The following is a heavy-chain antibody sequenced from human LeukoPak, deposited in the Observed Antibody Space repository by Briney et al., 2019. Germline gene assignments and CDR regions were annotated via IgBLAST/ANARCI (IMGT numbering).Heavy chain of an antibody. CDR2: INYSGST. D-gene: IGHD3-10*01. J-gene: IGHJ4*02. Sequence: SETLSLTCTVSGGSISSYYWSWIRQPPGKGLQWIGYINYSGSTNYNPSLKSRVIISIDTSKNQFSLRLNSVTAADTAVYYCAKHGSGSYYSNWGQGTLVTVSS. V-gene: IGHV4-59*08. CDR3: AKHGSGSYYSN. CDR1: GGSISSYY.